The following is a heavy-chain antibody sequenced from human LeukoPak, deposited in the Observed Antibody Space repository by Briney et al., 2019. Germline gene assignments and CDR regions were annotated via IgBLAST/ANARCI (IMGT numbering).Heavy chain of an antibody. J-gene: IGHJ4*02. D-gene: IGHD3-10*01. Sequence: GGSLRLSCAASGFTFSSYGMHWVRQAPGKGLEWVAVISYDGSNKYYADSVKGRFTISRDNSKNTLYLQMNSLRAEDTAVYYCARVGMVRAFDYWGQGTLVTVSS. V-gene: IGHV3-30*03. CDR3: ARVGMVRAFDY. CDR2: ISYDGSNK. CDR1: GFTFSSYG.